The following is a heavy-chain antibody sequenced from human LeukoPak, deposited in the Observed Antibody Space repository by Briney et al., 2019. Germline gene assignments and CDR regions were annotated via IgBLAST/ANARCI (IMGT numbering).Heavy chain of an antibody. CDR3: ASKAYCGGDCYSDYYYGMDV. CDR2: IIPSGGST. D-gene: IGHD2-21*02. V-gene: IGHV1-46*01. J-gene: IGHJ6*02. Sequence: ASVKVSCKASGYTFTSYYMHWVRQAPGQGLEWMGIIIPSGGSTSYAQKLQGRVTMTTDTSTSTAYMELRSLRSDDTAVYYCASKAYCGGDCYSDYYYGMDVWGQGTTVTVSS. CDR1: GYTFTSYY.